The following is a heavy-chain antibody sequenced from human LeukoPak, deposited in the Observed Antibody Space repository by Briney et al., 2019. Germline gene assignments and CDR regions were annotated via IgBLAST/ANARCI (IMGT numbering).Heavy chain of an antibody. J-gene: IGHJ4*02. D-gene: IGHD6-19*01. V-gene: IGHV1-18*01. CDR2: ISAYNGNT. Sequence: ASVKVSCKASGYTFTSYGISWVRQAPGQGLEWMGWISAYNGNTNYAQKLQGRVTMTTDTSTSTAYMELRSLRSDDTALYYCAKSKWLVRGFDYWGQGTLVTVSS. CDR1: GYTFTSYG. CDR3: AKSKWLVRGFDY.